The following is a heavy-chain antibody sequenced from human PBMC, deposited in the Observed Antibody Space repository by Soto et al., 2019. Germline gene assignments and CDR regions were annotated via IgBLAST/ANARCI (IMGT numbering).Heavy chain of an antibody. CDR3: AREIRYSSSPTFDP. D-gene: IGHD6-6*01. CDR1: GGSVSSGSYY. CDR2: IYYSGST. Sequence: SETLSLTYTVSGGSVSSGSYYWSWIRQPPGKGLEWIGYIYYSGSTNYNPSLKSRVTISVDTSKNQFSLKLSSVTAADTAVYYCAREIRYSSSPTFDPWGQGTLVTVSS. V-gene: IGHV4-61*01. J-gene: IGHJ5*02.